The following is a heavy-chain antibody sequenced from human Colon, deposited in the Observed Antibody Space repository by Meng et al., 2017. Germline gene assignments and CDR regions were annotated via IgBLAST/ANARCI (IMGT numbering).Heavy chain of an antibody. Sequence: VEVVGAGGGFVQPGGSLRLFCAASGFTFSAHYMDWVRQASGKGLEWVGRTRDKANSYSTDYAASVKGRFTISRDDSQNSLFLQMNSLKTEDTAVYYCARVNRGSSSWGYWGQGTLVTVSS. CDR1: GFTFSAHY. V-gene: IGHV3-72*01. CDR2: TRDKANSYST. CDR3: ARVNRGSSSWGY. J-gene: IGHJ4*02. D-gene: IGHD6-13*01.